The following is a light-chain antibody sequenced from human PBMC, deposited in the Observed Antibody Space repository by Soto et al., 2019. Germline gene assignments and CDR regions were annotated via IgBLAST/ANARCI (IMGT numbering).Light chain of an antibody. Sequence: EIVLTQSPGTLSLSPGERATLSCRASQTVSSSYLAWYQQKPGHAPRLLIYGSSSRATGIPDRFSGSGSGTEFTLTISRLEPEDFAVYYCQQYGSSQTFGQGTKVDIK. CDR3: QQYGSSQT. J-gene: IGKJ1*01. CDR2: GSS. V-gene: IGKV3-20*01. CDR1: QTVSSSY.